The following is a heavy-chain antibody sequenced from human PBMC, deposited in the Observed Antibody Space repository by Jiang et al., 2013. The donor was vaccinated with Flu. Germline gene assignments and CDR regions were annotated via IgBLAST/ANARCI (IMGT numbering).Heavy chain of an antibody. J-gene: IGHJ6*02. V-gene: IGHV1-46*01. D-gene: IGHD5-18*01. CDR2: INPTGVMT. Sequence: GAEVKKPGASVKVSCKASGYTFTRYYVHWVRQAPGQGLEWMGVINPTGVMTTYAPKFQGRVTMTRDTSTSTIYMQLSSLRSEDTAVYYCASAKDLDTAMAPEGMDVWGQGTTVTVSS. CDR1: GYTFTRYY. CDR3: ASAKDLDTAMAPEGMDV.